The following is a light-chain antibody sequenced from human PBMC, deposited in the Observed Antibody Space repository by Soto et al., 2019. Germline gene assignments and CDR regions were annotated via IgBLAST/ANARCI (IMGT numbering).Light chain of an antibody. V-gene: IGKV3D-15*01. Sequence: EIVLTQSPGTLSLSPGERATLSCRASQSVSRYLAWYQQKPGQAPRILIYDASNRDTGIPARFSGSGSGTEFTLTISRLQSEDFEVYYCQQYNNWPRTFGQGTKVDIK. J-gene: IGKJ1*01. CDR2: DAS. CDR1: QSVSRY. CDR3: QQYNNWPRT.